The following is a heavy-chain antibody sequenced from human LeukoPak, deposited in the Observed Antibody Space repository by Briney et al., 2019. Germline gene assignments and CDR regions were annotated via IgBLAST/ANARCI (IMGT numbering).Heavy chain of an antibody. Sequence: PGGSLRLSCAASGFTFSSYWMTWVRQAPGKGLEWVANIKTDGSVKYYADSVKGRFTISRDNAKNSLSLQMNSPRAEETAVYYCVRRDDSGSYLYWGQGTLVTVSS. CDR2: IKTDGSVK. CDR3: VRRDDSGSYLY. V-gene: IGHV3-7*01. J-gene: IGHJ4*02. CDR1: GFTFSSYW. D-gene: IGHD3-10*01.